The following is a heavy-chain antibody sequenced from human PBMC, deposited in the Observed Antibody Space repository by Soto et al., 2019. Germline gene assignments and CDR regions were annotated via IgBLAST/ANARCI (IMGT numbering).Heavy chain of an antibody. CDR2: INAGNGNT. V-gene: IGHV1-3*01. J-gene: IGHJ6*03. CDR1: GYTFTSYA. D-gene: IGHD6-19*01. CDR3: ARDRVGSVAGTDYDYYYYMDV. Sequence: ASVKVSCKASGYTFTSYAMHWVRQAPGQRLEWMGWINAGNGNTKYSQKFQGRVTITRDTSASTAYMELSSLRSEDTAGYYCARDRVGSVAGTDYDYYYYMDVWGKGTTVTVSS.